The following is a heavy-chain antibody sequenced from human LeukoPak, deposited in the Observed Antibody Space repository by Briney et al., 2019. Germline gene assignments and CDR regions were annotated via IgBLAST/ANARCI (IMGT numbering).Heavy chain of an antibody. CDR3: ARDLVFYGLVV. D-gene: IGHD2-8*02. CDR1: GFTFSSYW. V-gene: IGHV3-74*01. Sequence: GSLRLSCAASGFTFSSYWMHWVRQAPGKGLRWVSRIKSDGRETSYADSVKGRFNIPRDNARHTLYLQMNSLRTEDTAIYYCARDLVFYGLVVWGQGATVTASS. CDR2: IKSDGRET. J-gene: IGHJ6*02.